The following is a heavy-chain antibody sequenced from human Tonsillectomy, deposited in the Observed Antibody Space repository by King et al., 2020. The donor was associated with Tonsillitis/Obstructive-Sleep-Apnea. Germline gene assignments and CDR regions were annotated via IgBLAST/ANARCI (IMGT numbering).Heavy chain of an antibody. CDR2: ISYDGSNK. J-gene: IGHJ6*02. D-gene: IGHD2-2*01. CDR1: GFTFSSYA. Sequence: HVQLVESGGGLVQPGGSLRLSCAASGFTFSSYAMSWVRQAPGKGLEWVAVISYDGSNKYYADSVKGRFTISRDNSKNTLYLQMNSLRAEDTAVYYCATDLQYQLLLLYYGMDVWGQGTTVTVSS. V-gene: IGHV3-30*03. CDR3: ATDLQYQLLLLYYGMDV.